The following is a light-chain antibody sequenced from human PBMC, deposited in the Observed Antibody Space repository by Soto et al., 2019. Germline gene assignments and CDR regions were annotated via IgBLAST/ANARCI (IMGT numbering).Light chain of an antibody. CDR3: QHFSSYQLT. J-gene: IGKJ4*01. CDR1: QTVRNNY. Sequence: EFVLTHSPGTLSLSPGERATLSCRASQTVRNNYLDWYQQKPGQAPRLLIYDASTRATGIPDRFSGGGSGKEVTVAISRLEPEDSAVYYCQHFSSYQLTVGGGTKVDIK. V-gene: IGKV3-20*01. CDR2: DAS.